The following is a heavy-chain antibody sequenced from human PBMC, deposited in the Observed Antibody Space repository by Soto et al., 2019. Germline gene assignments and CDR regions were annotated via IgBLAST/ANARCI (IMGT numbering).Heavy chain of an antibody. CDR3: ARSSGGVYGIIIEGTNWFAP. V-gene: IGHV1-3*01. CDR1: GYTFTTYS. D-gene: IGHD3-16*01. CDR2: IHAGNGNT. J-gene: IGHJ5*02. Sequence: QVQLVQSGPEMKKPGASVKLSCKASGYTFTTYSMHWVRQAPGQRLEWMGWIHAGNGNTEHSQKFQGRVTITRDTSASTAYLELGSLRSEDTAVYYCARSSGGVYGIIIEGTNWFAPWGQGTLVTVSS.